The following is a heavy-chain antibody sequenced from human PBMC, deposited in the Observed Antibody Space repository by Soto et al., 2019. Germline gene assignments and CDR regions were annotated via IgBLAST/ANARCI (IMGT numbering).Heavy chain of an antibody. CDR3: AGEVGGTGLQF. CDR2: LILMFGVA. V-gene: IGHV1-69*12. CDR1: GGNFKNYG. D-gene: IGHD3-9*01. Sequence: QVQLVQSGAEVKKPGASVKVSCRTSGGNFKNYGFSWVRQAAGQGLEWMGGLILMFGVANYGQIFQGRLTITADESTSTAYMELSSLKSADTAVYYCAGEVGGTGLQFWGQGTLVTVSS. J-gene: IGHJ4*02.